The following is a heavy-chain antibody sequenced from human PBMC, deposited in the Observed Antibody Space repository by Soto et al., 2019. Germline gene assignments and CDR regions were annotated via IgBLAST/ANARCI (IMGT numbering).Heavy chain of an antibody. V-gene: IGHV1-8*01. CDR3: ARRRTIFGVGSLIP. Sequence: QVQLVQSGAEVKKPGASVKVSCKASGYTFTSYDINWVRQATGQGLEWVGWMNPNSGNTGYAQKFQGRVTXXRXTXXSTAYMELSSLRSEDTAVYYCARRRTIFGVGSLIPWGQGTLVTVSS. D-gene: IGHD3-3*01. CDR2: MNPNSGNT. CDR1: GYTFTSYD. J-gene: IGHJ5*02.